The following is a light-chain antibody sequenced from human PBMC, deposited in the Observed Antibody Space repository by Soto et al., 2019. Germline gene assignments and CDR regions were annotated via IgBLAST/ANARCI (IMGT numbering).Light chain of an antibody. J-gene: IGKJ5*01. V-gene: IGKV3-20*01. Sequence: ENGLTQSPGTLSLSTGERATLSCRASQSVNSDYLSWFQQKPGQAPRLLIYGASTRTTGIPDRFSGSGSGTDFTLTIGRLEPGDFAVYYCLHYGGSPLTFGQGTRLEIK. CDR2: GAS. CDR1: QSVNSDY. CDR3: LHYGGSPLT.